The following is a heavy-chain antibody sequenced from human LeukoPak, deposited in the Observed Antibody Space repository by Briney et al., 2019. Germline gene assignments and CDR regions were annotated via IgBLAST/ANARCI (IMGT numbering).Heavy chain of an antibody. CDR2: IYYSGST. V-gene: IGHV4-59*07. CDR3: ARAVEVVTAVDY. Sequence: PSDTLSLTCTVSGGSISSYYWSWIRQPPGKGLEWIGYIYYSGSTNYNPSLKSRVTISVDTSKNQFSLKLSSVTAADTAVYYCARAVEVVTAVDYWGQGTLVTVSS. CDR1: GGSISSYY. D-gene: IGHD2-21*02. J-gene: IGHJ4*02.